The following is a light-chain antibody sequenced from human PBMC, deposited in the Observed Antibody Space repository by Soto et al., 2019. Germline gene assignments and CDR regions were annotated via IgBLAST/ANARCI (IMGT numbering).Light chain of an antibody. J-gene: IGLJ1*01. CDR3: AAWDDTLSGYIFV. CDR2: RNN. CDR1: NSIIGNND. V-gene: IGLV1-47*01. Sequence: QSVLTQPPSASGTPGQRVTISCSGSNSIIGNNDVYRYQQLPGTAPKTLIYRNNQRPSGVPDRFSGSKSGTSASLAISGLRSEHEADYYCAAWDDTLSGYIFVFGTGTKLTVL.